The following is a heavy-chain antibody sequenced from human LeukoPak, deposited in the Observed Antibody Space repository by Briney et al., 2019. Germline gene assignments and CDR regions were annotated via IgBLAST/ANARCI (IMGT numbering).Heavy chain of an antibody. CDR1: GFTFSRYG. D-gene: IGHD2-2*01. CDR2: IANDGKDK. V-gene: IGHV3-30*18. J-gene: IGHJ4*02. Sequence: HPGGSLRLSCAASGFTFSRYGLHWVRQAPGKGLEWVTVIANDGKDKKYADSVKGRFTISRDSSKSTLYLQMNSLRAEDTGVYYCAKDQQVGAAAYYFDSWGQGTLVTVSS. CDR3: AKDQQVGAAAYYFDS.